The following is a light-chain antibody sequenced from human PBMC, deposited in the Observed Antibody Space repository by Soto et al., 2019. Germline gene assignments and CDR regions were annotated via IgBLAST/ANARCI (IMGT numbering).Light chain of an antibody. CDR3: SLYTSENTYV. Sequence: QSVLTPPPSVSGSPGQSVTISCTGTSTDFVSYNRVSWYQQPPGTAPKLIIYEASNRPSGVPDRFSGSKSGNTASLTISGLQAADEADYSCSLYTSENTYVFGTGTKVTVL. V-gene: IGLV2-18*01. CDR2: EAS. J-gene: IGLJ1*01. CDR1: STDFVSYNR.